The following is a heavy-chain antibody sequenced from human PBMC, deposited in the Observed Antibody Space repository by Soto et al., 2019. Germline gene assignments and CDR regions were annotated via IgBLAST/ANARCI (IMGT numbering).Heavy chain of an antibody. V-gene: IGHV3-30*18. CDR2: ISYDGSNK. CDR1: GFTFSSYG. D-gene: IGHD3-22*01. Sequence: GGSLILSCAASGFTFSSYGMHWVRQAQGKGLEWVAVISYDGSNKYYADSVKDRFTISRDNSKNTLYLQMNSLRAEDTAVYYCAKDMVYYVSSGIFDYWGQGTLVTVCS. CDR3: AKDMVYYVSSGIFDY. J-gene: IGHJ4*02.